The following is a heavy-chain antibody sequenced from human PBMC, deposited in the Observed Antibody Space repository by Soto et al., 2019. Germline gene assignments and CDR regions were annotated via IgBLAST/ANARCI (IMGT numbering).Heavy chain of an antibody. CDR1: GGSISSYY. J-gene: IGHJ4*02. D-gene: IGHD3-22*01. CDR2: IYYSGST. Sequence: SETPSLTCTVSGGSISSYYWSWIRQPPGKGLEWIGYIYYSGSTNYNPSLKSRVTISVDTSKNQFSLKLSSVTAADTAVYYCARDVGYYDSSGYYNYFDYWGQGTLVTVSS. CDR3: ARDVGYYDSSGYYNYFDY. V-gene: IGHV4-59*01.